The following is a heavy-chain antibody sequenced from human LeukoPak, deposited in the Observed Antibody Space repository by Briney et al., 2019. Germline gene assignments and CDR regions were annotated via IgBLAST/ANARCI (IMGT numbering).Heavy chain of an antibody. Sequence: GGSLRLSCAVSGFTFSRYGMHWVRQTPGKGLEWVAYIRKDGSDKYYADSVKGRFTISRDNSKNTLYLQMNSLRAEDTAVYYCARVPGTGYSSGWFNIDYWGQGTLVTVSS. V-gene: IGHV3-30*02. D-gene: IGHD6-19*01. CDR3: ARVPGTGYSSGWFNIDY. CDR2: IRKDGSDK. CDR1: GFTFSRYG. J-gene: IGHJ4*02.